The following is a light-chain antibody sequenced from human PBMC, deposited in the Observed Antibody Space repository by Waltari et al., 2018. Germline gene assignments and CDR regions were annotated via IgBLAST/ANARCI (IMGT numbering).Light chain of an antibody. CDR2: AAS. V-gene: IGKV1-16*01. J-gene: IGKJ5*01. Sequence: DIQMTQSPSSLSASVGDTVTITCRASQDITNYLAWFQQRPGKAPKSLIYAASTLQGGVPSRCRGFGFGTDFTLIISNLQPEDFATYYCQQYNHYPFTFGQGTRL. CDR1: QDITNY. CDR3: QQYNHYPFT.